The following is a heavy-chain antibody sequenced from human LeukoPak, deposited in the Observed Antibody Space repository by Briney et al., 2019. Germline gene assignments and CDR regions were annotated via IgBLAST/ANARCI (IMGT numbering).Heavy chain of an antibody. J-gene: IGHJ4*02. D-gene: IGHD3-22*01. V-gene: IGHV4-34*01. CDR1: GESFSGYY. CDR2: IIHSGST. Sequence: SETLSLTCAVYGESFSGYYWSWIRQPPGKGLEWIGDIIHSGSTNYNPSLKSRVTISVDTSKNQFSLKLSSVTAADTAVYYCARGFPYDSSGYYRYWGQGTLVTVSS. CDR3: ARGFPYDSSGYYRY.